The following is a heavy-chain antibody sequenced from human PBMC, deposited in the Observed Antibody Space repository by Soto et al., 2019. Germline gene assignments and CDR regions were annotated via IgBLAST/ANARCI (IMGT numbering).Heavy chain of an antibody. V-gene: IGHV3-23*01. CDR3: AKDEVGAIYYYYYGMDV. Sequence: GGALVPSPATSGFSLCSASLKLGRPAPGEGLEWVSAISGSGGSTYYADSVKGRFTISRDNSKNTLYLQMNSLRAEDTAVYYCAKDEVGAIYYYYYGMDVWGQGTTVTLSS. D-gene: IGHD1-26*01. J-gene: IGHJ6*02. CDR2: ISGSGGST. CDR1: GFSLCSAS.